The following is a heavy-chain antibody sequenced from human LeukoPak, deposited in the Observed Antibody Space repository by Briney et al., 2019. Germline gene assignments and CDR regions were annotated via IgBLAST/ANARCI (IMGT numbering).Heavy chain of an antibody. Sequence: SETLPLTCTVSGGSISSYYWSWIRQPPGKGLEWIGYIYYSGSTNYNPSLKSRVTISVDTSKNQFSLKLSSVTAADTAVYYCARDHYDFWSGYGNWFDPWGQGTLVTVSS. V-gene: IGHV4-59*01. CDR2: IYYSGST. CDR3: ARDHYDFWSGYGNWFDP. J-gene: IGHJ5*02. CDR1: GGSISSYY. D-gene: IGHD3-3*01.